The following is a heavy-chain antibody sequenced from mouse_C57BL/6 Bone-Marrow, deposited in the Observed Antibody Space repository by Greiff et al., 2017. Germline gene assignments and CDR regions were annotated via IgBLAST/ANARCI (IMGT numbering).Heavy chain of an antibody. Sequence: QVQLQQPGAELVKPGASVKLSCKASGYTFTSYWMHWVKQRPGQGLEWIGMIHPNSGSTNYNEKFKSKATLTVDKSSSTAYMQLSSLTSEDSAVYYGANRGDYYDYPYYFDYWGQGTTLTVSS. V-gene: IGHV1-64*01. CDR3: ANRGDYYDYPYYFDY. CDR1: GYTFTSYW. D-gene: IGHD2-4*01. CDR2: IHPNSGST. J-gene: IGHJ2*01.